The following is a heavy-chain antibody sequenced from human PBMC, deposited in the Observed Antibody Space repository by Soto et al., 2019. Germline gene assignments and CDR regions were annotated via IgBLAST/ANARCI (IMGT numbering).Heavy chain of an antibody. CDR1: GYSFTSYW. V-gene: IGHV5-51*01. D-gene: IGHD2-15*01. Sequence: LKISCKGSGYSFTSYWIGWVRQMPGKGLEWMGIIYPGDSDTRYSPSFQGQVTISADKCISTAYLQWSSLKASDTAMYYCARHGGSCSGGSCCSYYYGMDVWGQGTTVTVSS. CDR3: ARHGGSCSGGSCCSYYYGMDV. CDR2: IYPGDSDT. J-gene: IGHJ6*02.